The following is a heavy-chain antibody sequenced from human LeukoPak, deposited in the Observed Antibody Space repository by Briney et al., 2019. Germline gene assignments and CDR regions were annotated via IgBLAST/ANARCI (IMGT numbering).Heavy chain of an antibody. J-gene: IGHJ6*02. CDR3: ARGYTYYYGSGSSGGMDV. Sequence: SETLSLTCTVSGGSISSYYWSWIRQPPGKGLEWIGYIYYSGGTYYNPSLKSRVAISIDTSENQFSLKLSSVTAADTAVYYCARGYTYYYGSGSSGGMDVWGQGTTVTVSS. CDR2: IYYSGGT. D-gene: IGHD3-10*01. V-gene: IGHV4-59*12. CDR1: GGSISSYY.